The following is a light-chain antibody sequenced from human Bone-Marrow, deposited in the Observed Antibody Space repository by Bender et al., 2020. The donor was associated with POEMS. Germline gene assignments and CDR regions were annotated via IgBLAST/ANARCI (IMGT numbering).Light chain of an antibody. CDR3: QTWDTYSVV. CDR1: DLGDKY. Sequence: SYEVTQPPSVSVSPGQTASITCSGDDLGDKYVPWYQQKPGQSPVLVIYQDTKRPSGIPERFSGSNSGNTATLTISGTQAMGEADYYCQTWDTYSVVFGGGTKLTVL. V-gene: IGLV3-1*01. J-gene: IGLJ2*01. CDR2: QDT.